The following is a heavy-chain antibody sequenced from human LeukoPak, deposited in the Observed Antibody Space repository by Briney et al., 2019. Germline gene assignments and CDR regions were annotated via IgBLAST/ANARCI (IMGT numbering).Heavy chain of an antibody. Sequence: GGSLRLSCAASGFPVSSNYMSWVRQAPGKGLEWVSVIYSGGSTYYADSVKGRFTISRDNSENTLYLQMNSLRAEDTAVYYCARDLRDYDYVWGSYRYQNYWGQGTLVTVSS. CDR2: IYSGGST. J-gene: IGHJ4*02. D-gene: IGHD3-16*02. CDR3: ARDLRDYDYVWGSYRYQNY. CDR1: GFPVSSNY. V-gene: IGHV3-66*01.